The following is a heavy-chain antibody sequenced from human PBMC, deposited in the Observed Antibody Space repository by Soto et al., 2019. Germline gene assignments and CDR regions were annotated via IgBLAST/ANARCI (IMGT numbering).Heavy chain of an antibody. CDR2: ISSSSSTI. V-gene: IGHV3-48*02. CDR1: GFTFSSYS. D-gene: IGHD3-16*01. CDR3: ARGSYDYVWGSHNWFDP. Sequence: PGGSLRLSCAASGFTFSSYSMNWVRQAPGKGLEWVSYISSSSSTIYYADSVKGRFTISRDNAKNSLYLQMNSLRDEDTAVYYCARGSYDYVWGSHNWFDPWGQGTLVTVSS. J-gene: IGHJ5*02.